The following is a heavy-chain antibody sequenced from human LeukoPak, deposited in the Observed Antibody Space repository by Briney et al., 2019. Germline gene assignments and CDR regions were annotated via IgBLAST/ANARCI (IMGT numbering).Heavy chain of an antibody. CDR2: INLNSGGT. Sequence: ASVRVSCKASGYTFTGYYIHWVRQAPGQGLEWMGWINLNSGGTNDAQKCQDRGTMTRDTSIITAYMELSRLRSDDTAVYYCARAPDILTGENFDYWCQGTLVIVAS. D-gene: IGHD3-9*01. CDR3: ARAPDILTGENFDY. V-gene: IGHV1-2*02. J-gene: IGHJ4*02. CDR1: GYTFTGYY.